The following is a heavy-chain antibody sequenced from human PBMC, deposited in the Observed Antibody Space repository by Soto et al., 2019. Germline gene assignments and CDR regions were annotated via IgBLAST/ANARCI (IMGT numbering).Heavy chain of an antibody. V-gene: IGHV1-24*01. Sequence: GASVKVSCKVSGYTLTELSMHWVRQAPGKGLEWMGGFDPEDGETIYAQKFQGRVTLTTDTSTSTAYMELRSLRSDDTAVYYCAKSPRNEVETDWGQGTLVTVSS. CDR1: GYTLTELS. D-gene: IGHD5-18*01. J-gene: IGHJ4*02. CDR2: FDPEDGET. CDR3: AKSPRNEVETD.